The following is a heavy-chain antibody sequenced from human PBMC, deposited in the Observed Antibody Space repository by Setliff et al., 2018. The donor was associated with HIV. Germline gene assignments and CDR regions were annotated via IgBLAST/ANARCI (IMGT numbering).Heavy chain of an antibody. D-gene: IGHD3-22*01. V-gene: IGHV4-39*07. Sequence: SETLSLTCTVSGGSISSSSYYWDWIRQPPGKGLEWIATIYYSGDSHYNPSLKSRVTISVDTSKNQFSLKLNSVIAADTAVYYCARAKYYYDTSAYYGSRDWYFDLWGRGTLVTVSS. CDR3: ARAKYYYDTSAYYGSRDWYFDL. J-gene: IGHJ2*01. CDR1: GGSISSSSYY. CDR2: IYYSGDS.